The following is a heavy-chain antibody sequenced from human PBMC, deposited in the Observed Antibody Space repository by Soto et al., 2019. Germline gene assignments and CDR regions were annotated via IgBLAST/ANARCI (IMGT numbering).Heavy chain of an antibody. CDR1: GFTFSSYS. CDR3: ARVAIHYYGSGSYYNAAYYYYGMDV. CDR2: ISSSSSYI. J-gene: IGHJ6*02. D-gene: IGHD3-10*01. Sequence: EVQLVESGGGLVKPGGSLRLSCAASGFTFSSYSMNWVRQAPGKGLEWVSSISSSSSYIYYADSVKGRFTISRDNAKNSLYLQMNSLRAEDTAVYYCARVAIHYYGSGSYYNAAYYYYGMDVWGQGTTVTVSS. V-gene: IGHV3-21*01.